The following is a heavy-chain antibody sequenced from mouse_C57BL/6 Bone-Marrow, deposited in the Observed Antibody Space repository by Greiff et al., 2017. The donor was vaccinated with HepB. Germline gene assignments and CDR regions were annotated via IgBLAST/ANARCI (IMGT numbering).Heavy chain of an antibody. CDR3: ARGGTGTWYFDV. CDR2: INPSNGGT. V-gene: IGHV1-53*01. D-gene: IGHD4-1*01. CDR1: GYTFTSYW. Sequence: QVQLQQPGTELVKPGASVKLSCKASGYTFTSYWMHWVKQRPGQGLEWIGNINPSNGGTNYNENFKSKATLTVDKSSSTAYMQLSSLTSEDSAVYYCARGGTGTWYFDVWGRGTTVTVSS. J-gene: IGHJ1*03.